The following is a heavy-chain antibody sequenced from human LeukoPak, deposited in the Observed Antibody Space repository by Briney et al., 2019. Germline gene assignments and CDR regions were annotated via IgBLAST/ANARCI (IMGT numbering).Heavy chain of an antibody. CDR1: GXSISSTTYY. CDR3: ARHWAYCSGGTCYSFDD. CDR2: IYYSGNT. V-gene: IGHV4-39*01. D-gene: IGHD2-15*01. J-gene: IGHJ4*02. Sequence: PSETLSLTCTVSGXSISSTTYYWGWIRQPPGKGLEWIGNIYYSGNTYYSPSLKSRVTISVDTSKNQFSLKLRSVTAADTAVYHCARHWAYCSGGTCYSFDDWGQGTLVTVSS.